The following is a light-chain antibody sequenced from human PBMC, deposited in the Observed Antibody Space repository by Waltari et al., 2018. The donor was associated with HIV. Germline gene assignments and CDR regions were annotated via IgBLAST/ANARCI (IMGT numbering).Light chain of an antibody. CDR1: SSNIGSNY. V-gene: IGLV1-47*01. J-gene: IGLJ1*01. CDR2: TNN. Sequence: QSVLTQPPSVSGTPGQRVTLSCSGSSSNIGSNYVYWYQQLPGAAPKLLIYTNNQRSSGVPDRFSGSKSGTSASLATTGLRSEDEADYYCATWDDSLSGYVFGTGTKVTVL. CDR3: ATWDDSLSGYV.